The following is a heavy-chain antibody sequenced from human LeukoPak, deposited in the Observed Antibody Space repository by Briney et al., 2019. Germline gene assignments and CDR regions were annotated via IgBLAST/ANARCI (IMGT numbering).Heavy chain of an antibody. Sequence: PGGSLRLSCAASGFTFSSYAMHWVRQAPGKGLEWVAVISYDGSNKYYADSVKGRFTISRDNSKNTLYLQMNSLRAEDTAVYYCARAIDGSGWSPIRNWGQGTLVTVSS. CDR2: ISYDGSNK. CDR1: GFTFSSYA. D-gene: IGHD6-19*01. V-gene: IGHV3-30*04. J-gene: IGHJ4*02. CDR3: ARAIDGSGWSPIRN.